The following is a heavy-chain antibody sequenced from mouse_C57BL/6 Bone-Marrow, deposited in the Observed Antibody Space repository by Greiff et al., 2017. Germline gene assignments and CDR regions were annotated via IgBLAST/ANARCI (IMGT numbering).Heavy chain of an antibody. CDR3: ARRGDGSSYGAMDY. CDR1: GYTFTGYW. V-gene: IGHV1-9*01. J-gene: IGHJ4*01. CDR2: ILPGSGST. D-gene: IGHD1-1*01. Sequence: QVQLQQSGAELMKPGASVKLSCKATGYTFTGYWIEWVKQRPGHGLEWIGEILPGSGSTNYTEKFKGKATFTADTSSNTAYMQLSSLTTEDSAIYNGARRGDGSSYGAMDYWGQGTSVTVSS.